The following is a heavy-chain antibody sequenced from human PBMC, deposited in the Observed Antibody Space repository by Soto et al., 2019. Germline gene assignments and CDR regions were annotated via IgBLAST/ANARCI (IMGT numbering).Heavy chain of an antibody. CDR1: GFTFSSYA. J-gene: IGHJ4*02. V-gene: IGHV3-23*01. Sequence: WGSLRLSCAASGFTFSSYAMTWVCQAPGKGLEWVSAISGSGGSTYYADSVKGRFTISRDNSKNTLYLQMNSLRAEDTAVYYCASHRRGWYDQTTHFDNRGQGTLVTLYS. D-gene: IGHD6-19*01. CDR2: ISGSGGST. CDR3: ASHRRGWYDQTTHFDN.